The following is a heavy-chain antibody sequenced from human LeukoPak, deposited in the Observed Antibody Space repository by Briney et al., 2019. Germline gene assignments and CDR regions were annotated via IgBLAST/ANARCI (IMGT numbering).Heavy chain of an antibody. J-gene: IGHJ4*02. Sequence: GGSLRLSCAASGYTFSSYWMHWVRQAPAKGLVWVSRINSDGSSTSYADFVKGRFTISRDNSKNTLYLQMNSLRAEDTAVYYCARVSDSSGYDWGQGTLVTVSS. D-gene: IGHD6-19*01. CDR1: GYTFSSYW. CDR2: INSDGSST. CDR3: ARVSDSSGYD. V-gene: IGHV3-74*01.